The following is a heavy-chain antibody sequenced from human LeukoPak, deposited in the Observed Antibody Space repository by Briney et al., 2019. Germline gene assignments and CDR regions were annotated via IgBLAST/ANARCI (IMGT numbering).Heavy chain of an antibody. Sequence: GGSLRLSCAASGFTFSSYSMNGVRQAPGKGVEWVSSISSSSSYIYYADSVKGRFTISRDNSKNTLYLQMNSLRAEDTAVYYCARGLDAFDIWGQGTMVTVSS. CDR2: ISSSSSYI. V-gene: IGHV3-21*01. CDR3: ARGLDAFDI. J-gene: IGHJ3*02. CDR1: GFTFSSYS.